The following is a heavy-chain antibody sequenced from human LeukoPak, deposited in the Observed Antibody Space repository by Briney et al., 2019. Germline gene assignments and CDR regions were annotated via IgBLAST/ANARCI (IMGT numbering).Heavy chain of an antibody. D-gene: IGHD4-11*01. V-gene: IGHV1-69*06. CDR1: GGTFSSYA. J-gene: IGHJ6*03. Sequence: ASVKVSCKASGGTFSSYAISWVRQAPGQRLEWMGGIIPIFGTANYAQKFQGRVTITADKSTSTAYMELSSLRSEDTAVYYCARGIDYSYYYYMDVWGKGTTVTVSS. CDR3: ARGIDYSYYYYMDV. CDR2: IIPIFGTA.